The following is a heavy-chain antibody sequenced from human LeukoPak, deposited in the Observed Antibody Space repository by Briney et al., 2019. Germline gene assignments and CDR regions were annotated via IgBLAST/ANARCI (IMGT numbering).Heavy chain of an antibody. V-gene: IGHV3-48*01. J-gene: IGHJ4*02. Sequence: GGSLRLSCTASGFTFSRYSMNWVRQAPGKGLEWLSYIRSDSTIIDYADSVKGRFTISRDNSKNTLYLQMGSLRAEDMAVYYCARDLGVTSAYIGFDYWGQGTLVTVSS. D-gene: IGHD3-10*01. CDR1: GFTFSRYS. CDR2: IRSDSTII. CDR3: ARDLGVTSAYIGFDY.